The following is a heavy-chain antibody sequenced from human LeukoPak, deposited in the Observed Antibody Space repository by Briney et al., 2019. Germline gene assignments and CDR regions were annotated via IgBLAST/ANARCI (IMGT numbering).Heavy chain of an antibody. V-gene: IGHV1-18*01. D-gene: IGHD2-15*01. J-gene: IGHJ4*02. CDR3: ARNNHCCSGGSCYYY. CDR2: ISAYNGNT. CDR1: GYTFTSYG. Sequence: ASVKVSCKASGYTFTSYGISWVRQAPGQGLEWMGWISAYNGNTNYAQKLQGRVTMTTDTSTSTAYMELRSLRSDDTAVYYCARNNHCCSGGSCYYYWGQGTLVTVSS.